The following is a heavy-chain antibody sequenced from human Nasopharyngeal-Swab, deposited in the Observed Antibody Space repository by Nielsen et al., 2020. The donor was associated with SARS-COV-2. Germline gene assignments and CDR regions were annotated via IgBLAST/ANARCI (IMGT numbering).Heavy chain of an antibody. J-gene: IGHJ4*02. CDR3: AAAPSGDYGGY. D-gene: IGHD4-23*01. V-gene: IGHV3-33*01. CDR2: IWYDGSNK. Sequence: GESLKISCAASGFTFSNYGIHWVRQAPGKGLEWVAVIWYDGSNKYYADSVKGRFTISRDNSKNTVYLQMNSLRAEDTAVYYCAAAPSGDYGGYWGQGTLVTVSS. CDR1: GFTFSNYG.